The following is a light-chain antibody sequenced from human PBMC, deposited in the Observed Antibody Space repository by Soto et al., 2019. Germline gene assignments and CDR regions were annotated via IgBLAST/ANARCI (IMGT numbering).Light chain of an antibody. CDR3: SSYAGSNNYV. Sequence: ALTQTPSASGSPGQSVTISCTGTSSDVGAYDSVSWYQHHPGKAPKALIYEVSKRPSGVPDRFSGSKSGNTASLTVSGLQAEDEADYFCSSYAGSNNYVFGTGTKSPS. CDR2: EVS. J-gene: IGLJ1*01. V-gene: IGLV2-8*01. CDR1: SSDVGAYDS.